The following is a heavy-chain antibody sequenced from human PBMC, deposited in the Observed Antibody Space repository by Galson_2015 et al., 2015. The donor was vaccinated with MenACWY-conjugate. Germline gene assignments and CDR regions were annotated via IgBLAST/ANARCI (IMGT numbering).Heavy chain of an antibody. J-gene: IGHJ3*02. CDR3: ANSPPLYDFWSDYYNAFHI. V-gene: IGHV3-23*01. CDR1: GFTFSTYA. D-gene: IGHD3-3*01. CDR2: ISGSGGIT. Sequence: SLRLSCAASGFTFSTYAMSWVRQAPGKGLEWVSAISGSGGITYYADSVKGRFTISRDNSKNTLYPQINSLRAEDTAVYYCANSPPLYDFWSDYYNAFHIWGQGTMVTVSS.